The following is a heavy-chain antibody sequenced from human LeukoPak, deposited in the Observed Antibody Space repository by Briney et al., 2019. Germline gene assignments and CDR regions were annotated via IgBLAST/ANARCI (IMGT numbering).Heavy chain of an antibody. CDR2: IIPILGIA. Sequence: SVKVSCKASGGTFSSYAISWVRQAPGQGLEWMGRIIPILGIANYAQKFQGRVTITADESTSTAYMELSSLRSEDTAVYYCARWTGVGPLSRRHMDVWGKGTTVTVSS. J-gene: IGHJ6*03. D-gene: IGHD2/OR15-2a*01. V-gene: IGHV1-69*04. CDR3: ARWTGVGPLSRRHMDV. CDR1: GGTFSSYA.